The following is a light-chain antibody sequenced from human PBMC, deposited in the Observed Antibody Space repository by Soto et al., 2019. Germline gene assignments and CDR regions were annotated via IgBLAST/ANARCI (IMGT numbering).Light chain of an antibody. CDR1: SSNIGSNT. J-gene: IGLJ1*01. CDR2: NNN. Sequence: QSVLTQPPSASGTPGQRVTISCSGSSSNIGSNTVNWYQQLPGTAPKLLIYNNNQRPSGVPDRFSGSKSGTSASLAISGLQSEEEADYYWAAWDDSLNGLVFGTGTKVTVL. V-gene: IGLV1-44*01. CDR3: AAWDDSLNGLV.